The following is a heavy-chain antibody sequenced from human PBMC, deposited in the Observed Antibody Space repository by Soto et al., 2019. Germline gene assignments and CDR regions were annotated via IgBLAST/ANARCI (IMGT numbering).Heavy chain of an antibody. D-gene: IGHD4-17*01. V-gene: IGHV2-5*02. CDR1: GFSLTTSGVG. CDR3: AHRMTTVTWWFDP. CDR2: IYWDDDK. J-gene: IGHJ5*02. Sequence: QITLKESGPTLVKPTQTLTLTCTFSGFSLTTSGVGVGWIRPPPGKAPEWPALIYWDDDKTYSPSLKSRLTITKDTSKNHVLLTMTNMDPADTATYFCAHRMTTVTWWFDPWGQGTLVTVSS.